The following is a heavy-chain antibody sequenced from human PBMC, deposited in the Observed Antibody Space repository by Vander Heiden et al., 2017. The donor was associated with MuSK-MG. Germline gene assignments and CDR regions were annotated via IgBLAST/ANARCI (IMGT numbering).Heavy chain of an antibody. CDR1: GFTFSSYS. Sequence: EVQLVESGGGLVQPGGSLRLSCAASGFTFSSYSMNWVRQAPGKGLEWVSYISSSSSTIYYADSVKGRFTISRDNAKNSLYLQMNSLRDEDTAVYYCARDHEYYYGSGSYYLDYYYGMDVWGQGTTVTVSS. CDR2: ISSSSSTI. V-gene: IGHV3-48*02. CDR3: ARDHEYYYGSGSYYLDYYYGMDV. J-gene: IGHJ6*02. D-gene: IGHD3-10*01.